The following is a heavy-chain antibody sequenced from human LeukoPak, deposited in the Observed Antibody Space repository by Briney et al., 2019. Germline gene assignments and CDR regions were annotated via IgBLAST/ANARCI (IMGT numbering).Heavy chain of an antibody. CDR1: GFTFSSYG. CDR3: AKATPIAAAGYFDL. J-gene: IGHJ4*02. D-gene: IGHD6-13*01. CDR2: IRYDGSNK. V-gene: IGHV3-30*02. Sequence: GGSLRLSCAASGFTFSSYGMHWVRQAPGKGLEWVAFIRYDGSNKYYADSVKGRFTISRDNSKNTLYLQMNSLRAEDTAVYYCAKATPIAAAGYFDLWGQGTLVTVSS.